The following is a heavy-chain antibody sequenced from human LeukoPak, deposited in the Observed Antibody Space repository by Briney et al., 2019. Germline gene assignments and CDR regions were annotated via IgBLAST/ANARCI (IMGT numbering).Heavy chain of an antibody. CDR3: AREDYSSGFSPQDY. CDR2: ISSSSSTI. Sequence: QTGGSLRLSCAASGFTFSSYSMNWVRQAPGKGVEWVSYISSSSSTIYYADSVKGRFTISRDNAKNSLYLQMNSLRDEDTAVYYCAREDYSSGFSPQDYWGQGTLVTVSS. CDR1: GFTFSSYS. D-gene: IGHD6-19*01. V-gene: IGHV3-48*02. J-gene: IGHJ4*02.